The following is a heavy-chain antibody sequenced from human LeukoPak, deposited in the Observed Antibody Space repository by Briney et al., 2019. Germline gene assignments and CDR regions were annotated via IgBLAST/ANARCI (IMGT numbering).Heavy chain of an antibody. CDR2: ISGSGDIT. D-gene: IGHD4/OR15-4a*01. CDR3: AKRAVYYFDY. J-gene: IGHJ4*02. V-gene: IGHV3-23*01. CDR1: GFTFSSYA. Sequence: GGSLRLSGAASGFTFSSYAMSWVRQAPGKGLEWVSVISGSGDITYYADSVKGRFTISRNNSKNTLYLQINSLRAEDTAVYYCAKRAVYYFDYWGEGTLVTVSS.